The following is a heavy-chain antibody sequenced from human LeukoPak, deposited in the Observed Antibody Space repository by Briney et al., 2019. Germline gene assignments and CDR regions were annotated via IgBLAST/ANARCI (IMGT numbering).Heavy chain of an antibody. Sequence: GGSLRLSCAASGFTFSSYGMHWVRQAPGKGLEWVAFIRYDGSNKYYADSVKGRFTISRENSKNTLYLQMNSLRAEDTAVYCCAKDIAAGTDWFDPWGQGTLVTVSS. CDR3: AKDIAAGTDWFDP. CDR2: IRYDGSNK. V-gene: IGHV3-30*02. J-gene: IGHJ5*02. D-gene: IGHD6-13*01. CDR1: GFTFSSYG.